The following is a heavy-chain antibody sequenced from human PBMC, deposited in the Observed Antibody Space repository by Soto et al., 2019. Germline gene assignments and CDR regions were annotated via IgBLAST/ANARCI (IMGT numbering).Heavy chain of an antibody. J-gene: IGHJ6*02. D-gene: IGHD3-16*01. CDR1: GFTVSSNY. CDR3: ARDRTSVWRYGMDV. V-gene: IGHV3-66*01. CDR2: IYSGGST. Sequence: EVQLVESGGGLVQPGGSLRLSCAASGFTVSSNYMSWVRQAPGKGLEWVSVIYSGGSTYYADSVKGRFTITRDNYKNTVYLQMTSLRAEDTAVYCCARDRTSVWRYGMDVWGHGTTVTVSS.